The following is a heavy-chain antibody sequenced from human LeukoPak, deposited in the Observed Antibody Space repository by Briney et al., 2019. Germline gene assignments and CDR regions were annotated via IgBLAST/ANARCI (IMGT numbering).Heavy chain of an antibody. V-gene: IGHV3-33*01. D-gene: IGHD3-9*01. Sequence: GGSLRLSCAASGFTFSSYGMHWVRQAPGKGLEWVAVIWYDGSNKYYADSVKGRFTISRDNSKNTLYLQMNSLRAEDTAVYYCARASGFDWLSDFMDVWGKGTTVTVSS. CDR1: GFTFSSYG. CDR2: IWYDGSNK. CDR3: ARASGFDWLSDFMDV. J-gene: IGHJ6*03.